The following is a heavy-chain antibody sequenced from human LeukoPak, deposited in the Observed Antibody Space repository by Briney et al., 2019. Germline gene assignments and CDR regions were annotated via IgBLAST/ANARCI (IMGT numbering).Heavy chain of an antibody. Sequence: QTGGSLRLSCAASGFTFSSYGMSWVRQAPGKGLEWVSGISGSVSTYYADSVKGRFTISRDNSKNTLYLQMNSLRAEDTAVYYCAKVAGKIGYYFDYWGQGTLVTVSS. J-gene: IGHJ4*02. CDR1: GFTFSSYG. D-gene: IGHD6-19*01. CDR2: ISGSVST. V-gene: IGHV3-23*01. CDR3: AKVAGKIGYYFDY.